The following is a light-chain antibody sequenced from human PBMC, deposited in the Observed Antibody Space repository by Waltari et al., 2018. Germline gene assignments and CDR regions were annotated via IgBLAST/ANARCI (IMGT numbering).Light chain of an antibody. CDR1: QSVLYSSNNKNY. CDR2: WAS. V-gene: IGKV4-1*01. J-gene: IGKJ4*01. Sequence: DIVMTQSPDSLAVSLGARATINCKSSQSVLYSSNNKNYFAWYQQKPGQPPKLLIYWASTRESGVPDRFSGSGSGTDFTLTISSLQAEDVAVYYCQQYYSTPLTFGGGTKVEIK. CDR3: QQYYSTPLT.